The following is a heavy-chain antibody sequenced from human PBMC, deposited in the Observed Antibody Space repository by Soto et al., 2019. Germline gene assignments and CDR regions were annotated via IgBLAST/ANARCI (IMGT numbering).Heavy chain of an antibody. J-gene: IGHJ5*02. CDR3: SRGKNHYYGGKWFDP. Sequence: SETLSLTCAVSGGSISSSNWWSWVRQPPGKGLEWIGEIYHSGSTNYNPSLKGRVTISVDTSKNQFSLKLNSVTAADTAVYYCSRGKNHYYGGKWFDPWGQGTLVTVSS. CDR1: GGSISSSNW. CDR2: IYHSGST. D-gene: IGHD3-10*01. V-gene: IGHV4-4*02.